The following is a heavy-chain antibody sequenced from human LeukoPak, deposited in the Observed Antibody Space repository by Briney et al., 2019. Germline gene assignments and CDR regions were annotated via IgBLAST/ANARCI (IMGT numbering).Heavy chain of an antibody. CDR2: IYHSGST. V-gene: IGHV4-59*12. D-gene: IGHD3-22*01. CDR1: GGSISSYY. CDR3: ARDCRHYDNSGYYDY. J-gene: IGHJ4*02. Sequence: SETLSLTCTVSGGSISSYYWSWVRQPPGKGLEWIGEIYHSGSTNYNPSLKSRVTISVDKSKNQFSLKLSSVTAADTAVYYCARDCRHYDNSGYYDYWGQGTLVTVSS.